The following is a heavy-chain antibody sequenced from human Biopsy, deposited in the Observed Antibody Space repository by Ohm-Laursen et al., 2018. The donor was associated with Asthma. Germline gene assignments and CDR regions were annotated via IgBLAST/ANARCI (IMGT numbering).Heavy chain of an antibody. CDR1: GYTFNSAG. CDR2: ISVYNGNT. D-gene: IGHD3-10*01. Sequence: ASVKVSCNTSGYTFNSAGITWARQAPGQGLEWMGWISVYNGNTKVAQKLQDRVTMITDTSTSTAYMELRSLRSDDTAVYFCARAVDYSHYYGIDVWGQGPSVTVS. J-gene: IGHJ6*02. V-gene: IGHV1-18*01. CDR3: ARAVDYSHYYGIDV.